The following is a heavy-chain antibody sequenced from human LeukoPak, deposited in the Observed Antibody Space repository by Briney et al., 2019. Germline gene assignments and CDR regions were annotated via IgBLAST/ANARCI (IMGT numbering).Heavy chain of an antibody. CDR1: RGTFNEYG. CDR3: ATTVIFGISQYQYMDD. J-gene: IGHJ6*03. V-gene: IGHV1-69*01. Sequence: GASVKVSCKAPRGTFNEYGISWVRQAPGQGLEWMGGIIPIFGSTKYAPKFQGRVTMTADESTSTAYVEVNSLTSEDTAIYYCATTVIFGISQYQYMDDWGKGTTVAVFS. CDR2: IIPIFGST. D-gene: IGHD3-3*01.